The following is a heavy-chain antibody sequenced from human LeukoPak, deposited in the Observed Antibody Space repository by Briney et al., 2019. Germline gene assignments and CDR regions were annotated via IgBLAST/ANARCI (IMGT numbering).Heavy chain of an antibody. CDR3: ARVAQLWFGNDY. Sequence: SGGSLRLSCAASGFTFSDYYMTWIRQAPGKGLEWVSYISSSGTTIYYADSVKGRLTISRDNAKNSLYLQMNSLRAEDTAVYYCARVAQLWFGNDYWGQGTLVTVSS. CDR1: GFTFSDYY. D-gene: IGHD5-18*01. V-gene: IGHV3-11*04. J-gene: IGHJ4*02. CDR2: ISSSGTTI.